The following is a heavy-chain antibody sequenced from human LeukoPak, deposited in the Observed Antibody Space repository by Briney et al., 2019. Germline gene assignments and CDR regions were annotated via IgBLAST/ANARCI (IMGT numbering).Heavy chain of an antibody. CDR1: GFTFSSYS. V-gene: IGHV3-21*01. CDR3: ARHLSGITGYTYGRGIDY. CDR2: ISGSSSYI. J-gene: IGHJ4*02. Sequence: GGSLRLSCAASGFTFSSYSLNWVRQAPGKGLEWVSSISGSSSYIYYADSVKGRFTISRDNAKKSLYLQMNSLRAEDTAVYYCARHLSGITGYTYGRGIDYWGQGTLLTVSS. D-gene: IGHD5-18*01.